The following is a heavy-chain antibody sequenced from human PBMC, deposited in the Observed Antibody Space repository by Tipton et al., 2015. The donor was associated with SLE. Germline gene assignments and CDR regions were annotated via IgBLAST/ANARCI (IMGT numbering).Heavy chain of an antibody. CDR1: GGSISSSSYY. Sequence: TLSLTCTVSGGSISSSSYYWGWIRQPPGKGLERIGSIYYSGSTYYNPSLKSRVTISVDTSKNQFSLKLSSVTAADTAVYYCAREYSSSSGAFDIWGQGTMVTVSS. V-gene: IGHV4-39*07. J-gene: IGHJ3*02. CDR3: AREYSSSSGAFDI. D-gene: IGHD6-13*01. CDR2: IYYSGST.